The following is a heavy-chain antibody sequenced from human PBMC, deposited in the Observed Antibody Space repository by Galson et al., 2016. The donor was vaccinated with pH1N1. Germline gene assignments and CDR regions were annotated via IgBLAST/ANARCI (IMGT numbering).Heavy chain of an antibody. CDR2: IIAIFGAA. Sequence: SVKVSCKASGGIFRSNAISWVRQAPGQGLEWMGGIIAIFGAAHYAQKFQGRVTITADDSTSTSYMELSGLTSEDTAVYYCARGPYFSVADAWGDSWGQGTRVTVSS. D-gene: IGHD3-16*01. V-gene: IGHV1-69*13. J-gene: IGHJ4*02. CDR3: ARGPYFSVADAWGDS. CDR1: GGIFRSNA.